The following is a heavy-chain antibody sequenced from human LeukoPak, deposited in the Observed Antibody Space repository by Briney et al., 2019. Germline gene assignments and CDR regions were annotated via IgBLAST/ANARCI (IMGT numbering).Heavy chain of an antibody. CDR2: ISYDGSNK. J-gene: IGHJ6*02. D-gene: IGHD2-2*01. Sequence: GRSLRLSCAASGFTFSSYAMHWVRQAPGKGLEWVAVISYDGSNKYYADSVKGRFTISRDNSKNTLYLQMNSLRAEDTAVYYCARDLTDCSSTSCYYNYYYGMDVWGQGTTVTVSS. CDR1: GFTFSSYA. V-gene: IGHV3-30*04. CDR3: ARDLTDCSSTSCYYNYYYGMDV.